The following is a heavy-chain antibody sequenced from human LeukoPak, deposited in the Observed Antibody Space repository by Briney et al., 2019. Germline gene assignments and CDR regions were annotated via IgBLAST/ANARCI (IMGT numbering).Heavy chain of an antibody. CDR1: GFTFSSYA. D-gene: IGHD5-18*01. Sequence: GGSLRLSCAASGFTFSSYAMSWVCQAPGKGLEWVGRIKSKTDGGTTDYAAPVKGRFTISRDDSKNTLYLQMNSLKTEDTAVYYCTTDGYGKRDYWGQGTLVTVSS. J-gene: IGHJ4*02. CDR2: IKSKTDGGTT. CDR3: TTDGYGKRDY. V-gene: IGHV3-15*01.